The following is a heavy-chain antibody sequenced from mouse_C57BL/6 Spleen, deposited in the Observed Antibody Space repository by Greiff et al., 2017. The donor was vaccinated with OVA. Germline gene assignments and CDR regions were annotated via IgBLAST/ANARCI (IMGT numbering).Heavy chain of an antibody. CDR2: IYPGSGST. CDR1: GYTFTSYW. J-gene: IGHJ3*01. Sequence: QVQLQQPGAELVKPGASVKMSCKASGYTFTSYWINWVKQRPGQGLEWIGDIYPGSGSTNYNEKFKSKATLTVDTSSSTAYMQLSSLTSEDSSVYYCSRSRLVPYLTLFAYWGQGTLVTVSA. CDR3: SRSRLVPYLTLFAY. D-gene: IGHD5-1*01. V-gene: IGHV1-55*01.